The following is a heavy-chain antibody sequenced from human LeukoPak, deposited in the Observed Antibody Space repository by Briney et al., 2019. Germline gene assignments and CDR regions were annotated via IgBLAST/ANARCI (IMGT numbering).Heavy chain of an antibody. CDR1: GFTFSSYG. CDR2: IWYDGSNK. Sequence: GRSLRLSCAASGFTFSSYGMHWVRQAPGKGLEWAAVIWYDGSNKYYADSVKGRFTISRDNSKNTLYLQMNSLRAEDTAVYYCARDRDRTLRYCSGGSCYAFDYWGQGTLVTVSS. J-gene: IGHJ4*02. CDR3: ARDRDRTLRYCSGGSCYAFDY. V-gene: IGHV3-33*01. D-gene: IGHD2-15*01.